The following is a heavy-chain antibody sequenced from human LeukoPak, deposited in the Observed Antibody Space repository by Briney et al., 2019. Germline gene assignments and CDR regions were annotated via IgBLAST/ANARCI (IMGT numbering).Heavy chain of an antibody. Sequence: GGSLRLSCAASGFTFSRYAMSRVRQAPGKGLGWVSAISGSGGSTYYADSVKGRFTISRDNSKNTLYLQMNSLRAEDTAVYYCAKDFGDTYDYVWGLNWFDPWGQGTLVTVSS. CDR1: GFTFSRYA. D-gene: IGHD3-16*01. CDR3: AKDFGDTYDYVWGLNWFDP. CDR2: ISGSGGST. J-gene: IGHJ5*02. V-gene: IGHV3-23*01.